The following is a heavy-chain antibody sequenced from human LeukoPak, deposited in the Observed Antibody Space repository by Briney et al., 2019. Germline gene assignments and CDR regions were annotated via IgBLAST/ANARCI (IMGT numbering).Heavy chain of an antibody. D-gene: IGHD2-2*01. CDR1: GYTFTSYG. J-gene: IGHJ3*02. Sequence: ASVKVSCKASGYTFTSYGISWVRQAPGQGLEWIGWISAYNGNTNYAQKLQGRVTMTTDTSTSTANMELRSLRSDDTAVYYCARNVPAQDTFDIWGQGTMVTVSS. V-gene: IGHV1-18*01. CDR2: ISAYNGNT. CDR3: ARNVPAQDTFDI.